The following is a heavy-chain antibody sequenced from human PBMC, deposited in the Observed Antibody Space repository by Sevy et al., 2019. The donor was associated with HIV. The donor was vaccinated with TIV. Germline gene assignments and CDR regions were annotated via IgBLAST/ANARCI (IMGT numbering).Heavy chain of an antibody. D-gene: IGHD6-13*01. CDR2: ISNCSSYI. CDR3: ASEKEQLVLWPYYGMDV. V-gene: IGHV3-21*01. J-gene: IGHJ6*02. Sequence: GGSLRLSCAASGLRFSNYNMNWVRQAPGQGLEWVACISNCSSYIYYVDSVKGRFTISRDNAKNSLYLQMNSLRAEDTAVYYCASEKEQLVLWPYYGMDVWGQGTTVTVSS. CDR1: GLRFSNYN.